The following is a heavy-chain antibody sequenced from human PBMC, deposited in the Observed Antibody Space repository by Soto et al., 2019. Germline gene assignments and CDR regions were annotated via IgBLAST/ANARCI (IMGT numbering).Heavy chain of an antibody. CDR1: GFTFSNAW. D-gene: IGHD3-3*01. CDR3: TTGWDYDFPDGTPN. CDR2: IKSKTYGGTT. J-gene: IGHJ4*02. Sequence: EVQLVESGGGLVKPGGSLRLSCAASGFTFSNAWMSWVRQAPGKGLEWVGRIKSKTYGGTTDYAAPVKGRFTISRDDSKNTLYLQMNSLKTEDTAVYYCTTGWDYDFPDGTPNWGQGTLVTVSS. V-gene: IGHV3-15*01.